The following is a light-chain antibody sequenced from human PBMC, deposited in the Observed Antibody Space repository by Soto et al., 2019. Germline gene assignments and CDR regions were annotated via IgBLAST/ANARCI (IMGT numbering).Light chain of an antibody. CDR2: DTF. J-gene: IGKJ1*01. CDR3: QQYNNWPRT. Sequence: EIVLTQSPATLSLSPGESATLYWRASQSISNYLAWYQQKPGQAPRLIIYDTFNRATGVPARFSGSGFATDFTLTISSLEPEDFAVYYCQQYNNWPRTFGQGTKVDIK. CDR1: QSISNY. V-gene: IGKV3-11*01.